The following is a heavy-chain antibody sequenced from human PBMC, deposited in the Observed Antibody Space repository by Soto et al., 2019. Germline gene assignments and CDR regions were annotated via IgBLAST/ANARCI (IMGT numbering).Heavy chain of an antibody. CDR3: ARDFEWNSDY. V-gene: IGHV3-30*03. CDR2: LSTDGRTS. D-gene: IGHD3-3*01. Sequence: QVQLVESGGGVVQPGRSLRLSCSASGFAFSSYNMHWVRQAPGKGPEWLAILSTDGRTSYYADSLRGRFTISRDNSRNTLFLQMNILRADDTAVYYCARDFEWNSDYWGQGTLVTVSP. J-gene: IGHJ4*02. CDR1: GFAFSSYN.